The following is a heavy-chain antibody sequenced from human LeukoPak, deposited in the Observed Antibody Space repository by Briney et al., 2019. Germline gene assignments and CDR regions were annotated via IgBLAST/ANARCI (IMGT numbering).Heavy chain of an antibody. J-gene: IGHJ4*02. D-gene: IGHD3-10*01. CDR1: GDSIGSSYYY. CDR3: ARHISGYGSGTDY. V-gene: IGHV4-39*01. Sequence: SETLSLTCSVSGDSIGSSYYYWGWIRQPPGKGLEWIGTIYSSGSTYYNPSLKSRVTISVDTAKNQFSLRLSSVTAADTAIYYCARHISGYGSGTDYWGQGTLVTVSP. CDR2: IYSSGST.